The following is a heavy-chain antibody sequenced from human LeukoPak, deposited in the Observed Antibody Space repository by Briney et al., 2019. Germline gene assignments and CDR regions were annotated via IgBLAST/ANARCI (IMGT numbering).Heavy chain of an antibody. CDR2: ISAYNGNT. CDR1: GYTFTSYG. CDR3: AREESTVTFYYYYGMDV. D-gene: IGHD4-17*01. V-gene: IGHV1-18*01. J-gene: IGHJ6*02. Sequence: ASVKVSCKASGYTFTSYGISWVRHAPGQGLEWMGWISAYNGNTNYAQKLQGRVTMTTDTSTSTAYMELRSLRSDDTAVYYCAREESTVTFYYYYGMDVCGQGTTVTVSS.